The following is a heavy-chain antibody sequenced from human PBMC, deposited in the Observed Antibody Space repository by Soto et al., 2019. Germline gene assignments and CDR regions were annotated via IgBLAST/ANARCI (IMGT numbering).Heavy chain of an antibody. Sequence: GGSLRLSCAASGFTFSDCSMHWVRQAPGKGLEWVASTSYNGNNKYYGDSVRGRFTISRDNSKNTLHLEMITLRPEDTAVYYCAKDIKCEDFTYGYFYYGMDVWGQGTTVTVSS. CDR1: GFTFSDCS. CDR3: AKDIKCEDFTYGYFYYGMDV. D-gene: IGHD3-10*01. J-gene: IGHJ6*02. CDR2: TSYNGNNK. V-gene: IGHV3-30*18.